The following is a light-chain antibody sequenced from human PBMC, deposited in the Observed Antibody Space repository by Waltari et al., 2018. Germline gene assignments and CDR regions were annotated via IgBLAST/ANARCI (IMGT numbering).Light chain of an antibody. CDR3: MVWHGGGVI. CDR1: SHINVVTYR. CDR2: DSDN. Sequence: QAVLTQPSSLSAPPGASASLPCTLRSHINVVTYRLFWYQQMPGSPPPYLLTDSDNQRGSGVPSRFSGSKDASANAGILLISGVQSEDEADYYCMVWHGGGVIFGGGTKLTVL. J-gene: IGLJ2*01. V-gene: IGLV5-45*03.